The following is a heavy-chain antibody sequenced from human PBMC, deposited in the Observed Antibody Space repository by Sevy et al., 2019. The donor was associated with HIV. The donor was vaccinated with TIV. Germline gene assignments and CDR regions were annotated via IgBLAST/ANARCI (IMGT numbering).Heavy chain of an antibody. V-gene: IGHV3-30-3*01. CDR2: ISYDGSNK. J-gene: IGHJ6*02. CDR3: ARGYYNFWSGYQPQNYYYYGIDV. D-gene: IGHD3-3*01. CDR1: GFTCSSYA. Sequence: GGSLRLSCAASGFTCSSYAMHWVRQAPGKGLEWVAVISYDGSNKYYADSVKGRFTISRDNSKNTLYLQMNSLRAEDTAVYYCARGYYNFWSGYQPQNYYYYGIDVWGHGTTVTVSS.